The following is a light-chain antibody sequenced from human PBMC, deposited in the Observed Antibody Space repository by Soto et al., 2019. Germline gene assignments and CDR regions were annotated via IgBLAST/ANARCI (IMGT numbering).Light chain of an antibody. CDR2: DVS. CDR1: ISDVGAYNY. V-gene: IGLV2-14*03. CDR3: SSYTSATTDV. Sequence: QSALTQPASVSGSPGQSITISCTGTISDVGAYNYVSWYQQHHPGGAPKLIIYDVSHRPSGVSNRFSGSKSGNTASLTISGLQTEDEADYYCSSYTSATTDVFGPGTKLTVL. J-gene: IGLJ1*01.